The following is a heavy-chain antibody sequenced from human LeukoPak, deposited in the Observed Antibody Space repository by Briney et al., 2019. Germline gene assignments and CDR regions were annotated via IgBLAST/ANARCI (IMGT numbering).Heavy chain of an antibody. CDR3: ARGDWLAQVEY. Sequence: SETLSLTCTVSGGSISSYYWSWIRQPPGKGLEWIGEINHSGSTNYNPSLKSRVTISVDTSKNQFSLKLSSVTAADTAVYYCARGDWLAQVEYWGQGTLVTVSS. CDR1: GGSISSYY. V-gene: IGHV4-34*01. D-gene: IGHD6-19*01. CDR2: INHSGST. J-gene: IGHJ4*02.